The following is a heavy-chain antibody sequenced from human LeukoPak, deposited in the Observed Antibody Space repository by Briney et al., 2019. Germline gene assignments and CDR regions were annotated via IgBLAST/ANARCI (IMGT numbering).Heavy chain of an antibody. CDR1: GFTSSSYG. CDR3: ARAGYGSGSPYYGMDV. J-gene: IGHJ6*02. CDR2: IGTAGDT. V-gene: IGHV3-13*01. D-gene: IGHD3-10*01. Sequence: GGSLRLSCAASGFTSSSYGLHWVRQVTGKGLEWVSAIGTAGDTYYPGSVKGRFTISRENAKNSLYLQMNSLRVGDTAVYYCARAGYGSGSPYYGMDVWGPGTTVTVSS.